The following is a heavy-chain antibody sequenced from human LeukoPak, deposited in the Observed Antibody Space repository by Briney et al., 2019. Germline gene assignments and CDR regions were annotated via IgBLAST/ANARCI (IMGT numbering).Heavy chain of an antibody. Sequence: GGSLRLSCAASGFTFSNAWMSWVRQAPGKGLEWVSVIYSGGSTYYADSVKGRFTISRDNSKNTLYLQMNSLRAEDTAVYYCARDLRSWGFGELSSYAFDIWGQGTMVTVSS. CDR2: IYSGGST. CDR1: GFTFSNAW. V-gene: IGHV3-53*01. J-gene: IGHJ3*02. D-gene: IGHD3-10*01. CDR3: ARDLRSWGFGELSSYAFDI.